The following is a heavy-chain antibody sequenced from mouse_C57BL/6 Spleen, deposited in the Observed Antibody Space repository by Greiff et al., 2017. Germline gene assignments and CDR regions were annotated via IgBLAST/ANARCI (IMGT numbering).Heavy chain of an antibody. CDR1: GYSFTSYY. V-gene: IGHV1-66*01. J-gene: IGHJ1*03. CDR2: IYPGSGNT. D-gene: IGHD1-1*01. CDR3: ARNYGSSGYFDV. Sequence: VQVVESGPELVKPGASVKISCKASGYSFTSYYIHWVKQRPGQGLEWIGWIYPGSGNTKYNEKFKGKATLTADTSSSTAYMQLSSLTSEDSAVYYCARNYGSSGYFDVWGTGTTVTVSS.